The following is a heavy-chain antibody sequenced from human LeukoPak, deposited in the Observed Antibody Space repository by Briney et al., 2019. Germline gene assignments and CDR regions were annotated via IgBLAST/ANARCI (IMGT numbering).Heavy chain of an antibody. V-gene: IGHV3-21*01. CDR1: GFIFSSYG. J-gene: IGHJ4*02. CDR2: ISSSTSNI. CDR3: ARNDFDFDY. D-gene: IGHD2-21*02. Sequence: GGSLRLSCAASGFIFSSYGTSWVRQAPGKGLEWVSSISSSTSNIYYAGSVKGRFTISRDNAKNSLYLQMNSLRAEDTAAYYCARNDFDFDYWGQGTLVTVSS.